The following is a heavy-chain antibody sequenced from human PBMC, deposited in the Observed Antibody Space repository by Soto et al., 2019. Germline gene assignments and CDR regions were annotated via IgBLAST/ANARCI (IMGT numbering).Heavy chain of an antibody. Sequence: XAVKVSCKASGYPFSSYAMHWVRQAPGQRLEWMGWINAGYGNTKSSQKFQDRVTISRDTSASTAYMELTSLRSEDTAVYYCARDAGDGTFDFRGQGTLVTV. J-gene: IGHJ4*02. CDR1: GYPFSSYA. V-gene: IGHV1-3*01. CDR2: INAGYGNT. CDR3: ARDAGDGTFDF. D-gene: IGHD7-27*01.